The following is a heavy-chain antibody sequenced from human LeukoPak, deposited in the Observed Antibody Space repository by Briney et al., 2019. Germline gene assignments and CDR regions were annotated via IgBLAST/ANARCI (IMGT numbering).Heavy chain of an antibody. V-gene: IGHV1-2*02. CDR3: ARAGSSSLFYYYMDV. D-gene: IGHD6-6*01. Sequence: GASVKVSCKASGYTFTGYYMHWVRQAPGQGLEWMGWINPNSGGTNYAQKFQGRVTMTRDTSISTAYMELSRLRSDDTAVYYCARAGSSSLFYYYMDVWGKGTTVTVSS. CDR1: GYTFTGYY. J-gene: IGHJ6*03. CDR2: INPNSGGT.